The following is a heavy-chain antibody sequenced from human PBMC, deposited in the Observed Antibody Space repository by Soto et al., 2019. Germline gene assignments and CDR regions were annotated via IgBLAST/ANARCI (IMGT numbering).Heavy chain of an antibody. CDR2: IIPIFGTA. V-gene: IGHV1-69*13. CDR3: ARGELDIVVVPAAMDYYYYMYV. J-gene: IGHJ6*03. D-gene: IGHD2-2*03. CDR1: GGTFSSYA. Sequence: ASVKVSCKASGGTFSSYAISWVRQAPGQGLEWMGGIIPIFGTANYAQKFQGRVTITADESTSTAYMELSSLRSEDTAVYYCARGELDIVVVPAAMDYYYYMYVWVKGTTVTVSS.